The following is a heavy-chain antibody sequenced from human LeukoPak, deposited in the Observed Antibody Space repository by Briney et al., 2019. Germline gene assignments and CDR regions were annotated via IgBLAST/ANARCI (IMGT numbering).Heavy chain of an antibody. V-gene: IGHV4-4*07. CDR1: GGSISNYY. CDR3: ARVSPIAVAGSSYYYAMDV. Sequence: SETLSLTCNVSGGSISNYYWTWIQQPAGKGLEWIGRIYSSGTTTYNPSLKSRVAMSVDTSRNQFSLKLSSVTAADTAVYYCARVSPIAVAGSSYYYAMDVWGQGTTVTVSS. J-gene: IGHJ6*02. D-gene: IGHD6-19*01. CDR2: IYSSGTT.